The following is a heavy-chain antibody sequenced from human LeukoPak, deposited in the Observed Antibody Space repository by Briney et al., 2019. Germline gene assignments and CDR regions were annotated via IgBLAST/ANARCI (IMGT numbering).Heavy chain of an antibody. Sequence: GGSLRLSCAASGFTFSSYAMSWVRQAPGKGLEWVSAISGSGGSTYYADSVKGRFTISRDNSKNTLYLQMNSLRAEDTAVYYCAKVPYYDFWSGYYTKPYFDYWGRGTLVTVSS. J-gene: IGHJ4*02. CDR3: AKVPYYDFWSGYYTKPYFDY. V-gene: IGHV3-23*01. CDR2: ISGSGGST. CDR1: GFTFSSYA. D-gene: IGHD3-3*01.